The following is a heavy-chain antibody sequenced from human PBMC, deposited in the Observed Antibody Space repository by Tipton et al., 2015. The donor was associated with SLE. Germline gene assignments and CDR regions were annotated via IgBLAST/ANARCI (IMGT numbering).Heavy chain of an antibody. CDR1: GFTFGTYA. V-gene: IGHV3-30-3*01. D-gene: IGHD1-26*01. CDR3: ARDLGSSAFDP. Sequence: SLRLSCAASGFTFGTYAMHWVRQAPGKGLEWVAVISYNGGNTNYADSVKGRFTISRDNSKNTLDLQMNSLRPDDTAMYYCARDLGSSAFDPWGQGTLVTVSS. CDR2: ISYNGGNT. J-gene: IGHJ5*02.